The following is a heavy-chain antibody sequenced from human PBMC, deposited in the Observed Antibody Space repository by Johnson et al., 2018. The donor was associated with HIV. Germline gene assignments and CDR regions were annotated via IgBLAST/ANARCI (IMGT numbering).Heavy chain of an antibody. J-gene: IGHJ3*02. D-gene: IGHD4-17*01. CDR1: GFTFDDYD. CDR2: IYSGGST. Sequence: VQLVESGGGVVRPGGSLRLSCAASGFTFDDYDMSWVRQAPGKGLEWVSVIYSGGSTYYADSVKGRFTISRDNFKNTLYLQMNSLRAEDTAVYYCAIVLDYGNAFDIWGQGTMVTVSS. CDR3: AIVLDYGNAFDI. V-gene: IGHV3-66*01.